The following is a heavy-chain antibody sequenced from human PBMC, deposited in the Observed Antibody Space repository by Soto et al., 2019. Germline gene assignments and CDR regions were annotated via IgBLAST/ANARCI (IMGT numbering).Heavy chain of an antibody. CDR1: GGSISSYY. D-gene: IGHD3-22*01. Sequence: PSETLSPTCIVSGGSISSYYWSWIRQPPGKGLEWIGYIYYSGSTNYNPSLKSRVTISVDTSKNQFSLKLSSVTAADTAVYYCARDPTYYYDSSGPYYYGMDVWGQGTTVTVSS. J-gene: IGHJ6*02. CDR3: ARDPTYYYDSSGPYYYGMDV. V-gene: IGHV4-59*01. CDR2: IYYSGST.